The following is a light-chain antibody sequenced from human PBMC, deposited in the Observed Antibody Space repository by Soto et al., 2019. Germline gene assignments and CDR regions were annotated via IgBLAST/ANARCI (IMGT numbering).Light chain of an antibody. Sequence: QSALTQPASVSGSPGQSITISCTGTSSDVGNYNLVSWYQQHPGKAPKLMIYEGSKRPSGVSNRFSGSKSGYTASLTISGLQAGDEADYYCATWDDSLKGYVFGTGTKVTVL. CDR2: EGS. J-gene: IGLJ1*01. CDR3: ATWDDSLKGYV. V-gene: IGLV2-23*01. CDR1: SSDVGNYNL.